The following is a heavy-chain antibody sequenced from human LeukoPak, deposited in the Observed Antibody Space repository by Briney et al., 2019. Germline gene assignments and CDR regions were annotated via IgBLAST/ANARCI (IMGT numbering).Heavy chain of an antibody. CDR2: INPSGGST. CDR1: GYTFISYY. Sequence: ASVKVSCKASGYTFISYYMHWVRQAPGQGLEWMGIINPSGGSTGYSQKFQGRVTMTRDMSTSTVYMELNSLRSEDTAVYYCAREGGRWNGNYWGQGTLVTVSS. V-gene: IGHV1-46*01. J-gene: IGHJ4*02. D-gene: IGHD1-1*01. CDR3: AREGGRWNGNY.